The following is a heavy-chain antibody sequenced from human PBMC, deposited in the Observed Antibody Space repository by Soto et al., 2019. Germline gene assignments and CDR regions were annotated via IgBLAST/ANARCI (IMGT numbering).Heavy chain of an antibody. Sequence: QVQLQESGPGLVKPSQTLSLTCTVSGGSISSGGYYWSWIRQHPGKGLEWIGYIYYSGSTYYNPSLKSRVTISVDTSKNQFSLKLSSVTAADTAVYYCARDKGVVAATSLGWFDPWGQGTLVTVSS. D-gene: IGHD2-15*01. V-gene: IGHV4-31*03. CDR1: GGSISSGGYY. CDR2: IYYSGST. CDR3: ARDKGVVAATSLGWFDP. J-gene: IGHJ5*02.